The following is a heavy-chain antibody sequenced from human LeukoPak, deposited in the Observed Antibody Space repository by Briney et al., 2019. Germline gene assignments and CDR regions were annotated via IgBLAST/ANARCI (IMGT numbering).Heavy chain of an antibody. CDR2: ISYSGST. Sequence: PSETLSLTCIVSGGSISSYHWGWIRQPPGKGLEWIGYISYSGSTKYNPSLKSRVTMSLDTSKNQFSLKLNSVTAADTAVYYCARAGARATDFDYWGQGTLVTVSS. CDR1: GGSISSYH. J-gene: IGHJ4*02. D-gene: IGHD3-10*01. V-gene: IGHV4-59*01. CDR3: ARAGARATDFDY.